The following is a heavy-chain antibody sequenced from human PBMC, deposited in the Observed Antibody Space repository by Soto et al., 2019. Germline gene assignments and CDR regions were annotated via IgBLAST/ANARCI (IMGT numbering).Heavy chain of an antibody. CDR1: GGSISSYY. D-gene: IGHD7-27*01. J-gene: IGHJ3*02. V-gene: IGHV4-59*01. Sequence: SETLSLTCTVSGGSISSYYWSWIRQPPGKGLEWVGYIYYSGSTNYNPSLNSRVTISVDTSKNQFSLKLSSVSAADTAVYYCARVRWGSAVNAFDIWGQGTMVTVSS. CDR3: ARVRWGSAVNAFDI. CDR2: IYYSGST.